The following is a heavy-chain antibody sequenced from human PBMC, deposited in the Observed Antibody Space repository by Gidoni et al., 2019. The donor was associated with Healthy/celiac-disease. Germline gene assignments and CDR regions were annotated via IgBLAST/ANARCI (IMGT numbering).Heavy chain of an antibody. CDR1: GSTFTGYS. V-gene: IGHV1-2*02. D-gene: IGHD2-2*01. CDR2: SNPNSGGT. J-gene: IGHJ5*02. Sequence: QVQLVQSGAAVTKPGASLKVSCTASGSTFTGYSMHLGRQAPGQGLEWMGWSNPNSGGTNYAQKFQGRVTMTRDTAISTDEMELSRLRSDDTAVYYCARESPCCSSTRDLPRKNWFDPWGQGTLVTVSA. CDR3: ARESPCCSSTRDLPRKNWFDP.